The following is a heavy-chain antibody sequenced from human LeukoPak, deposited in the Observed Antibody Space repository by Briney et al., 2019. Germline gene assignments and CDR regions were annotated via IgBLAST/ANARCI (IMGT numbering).Heavy chain of an antibody. CDR2: IYYSGST. Sequence: SSETLSLTCTVSGGSISSYYWSWIRQPPGKGLEWIGYIYYSGSTNYNPSLKSRVTISVDTSKNQFSLKLSSVTAADTAVYYCARLRGDYDFWSGYFYYFDYWGQGTLVTVSS. CDR3: ARLRGDYDFWSGYFYYFDY. D-gene: IGHD3-3*01. J-gene: IGHJ4*02. CDR1: GGSISSYY. V-gene: IGHV4-59*01.